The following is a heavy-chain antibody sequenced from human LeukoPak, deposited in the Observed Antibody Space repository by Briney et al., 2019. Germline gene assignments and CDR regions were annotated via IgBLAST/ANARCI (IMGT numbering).Heavy chain of an antibody. CDR3: ARDDYYGSGSYYKKADY. CDR1: GYTFTSYG. J-gene: IGHJ4*02. CDR2: ISAYNGNT. Sequence: ASVKVSCKASGYTFTSYGISWVRQAPGQGLEWMGWISAYNGNTNYAQKLQGRVTMTTDTSTSTAYMELRSLRSDDTAVYYCARDDYYGSGSYYKKADYWGQGTLVTVSS. D-gene: IGHD3-10*01. V-gene: IGHV1-18*01.